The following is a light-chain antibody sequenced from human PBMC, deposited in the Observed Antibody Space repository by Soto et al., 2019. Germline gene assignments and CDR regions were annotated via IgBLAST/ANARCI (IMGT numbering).Light chain of an antibody. CDR3: QQRSDWPRT. J-gene: IGKJ2*01. Sequence: ETVLTQSPATLSLSPGERATLSCRASQSVSSSLAWYQQKPGQAPRLLIYVASNRATGIPARFSGSGSGTDFTLTISSLEPEDFAVYYCQQRSDWPRTFGQGTKLEIK. CDR1: QSVSSS. V-gene: IGKV3-11*01. CDR2: VAS.